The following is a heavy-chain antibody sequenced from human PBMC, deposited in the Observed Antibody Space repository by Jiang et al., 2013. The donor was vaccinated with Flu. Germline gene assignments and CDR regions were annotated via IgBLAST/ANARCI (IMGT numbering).Heavy chain of an antibody. Sequence: VQLVESGGRVVQPGRSLRLSCAASGFNFNSYTMYWVRQAPGKGLEWVAGISPDGNKQYYADSVKGRFTISRDNSKKTLYLQMNTLRAEDTALYTCAREDYGDYYFDH. CDR1: GFNFNSYT. CDR3: AREDYGDYYFDH. V-gene: IGHV3-30-3*01. D-gene: IGHD4-17*01. CDR2: ISPDGNKQ. J-gene: IGHJ4*01.